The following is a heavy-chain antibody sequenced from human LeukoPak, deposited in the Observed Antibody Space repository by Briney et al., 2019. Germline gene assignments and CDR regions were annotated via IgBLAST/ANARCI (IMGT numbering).Heavy chain of an antibody. J-gene: IGHJ4*02. Sequence: ASVKVSCKASGGTFSSYAISWVRQAPGQGLANYAQKFQGRATITADKSTSTAYMELSSLRSEDTAVYYCARLDGGSLFDYWGQGTLVTVSS. D-gene: IGHD1-26*01. CDR3: ARLDGGSLFDY. V-gene: IGHV1-69*10. CDR1: GGTFSSYA.